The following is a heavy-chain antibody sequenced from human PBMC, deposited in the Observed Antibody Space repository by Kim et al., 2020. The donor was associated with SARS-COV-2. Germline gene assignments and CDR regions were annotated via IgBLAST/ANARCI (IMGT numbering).Heavy chain of an antibody. J-gene: IGHJ3*02. D-gene: IGHD3-22*01. CDR2: ISAYNGNT. CDR1: GYTFTSYG. V-gene: IGHV1-18*01. CDR3: ARDRKYYYDSSGWIDAFDI. Sequence: ASVKVSCKASGYTFTSYGISWVRQAPGQGLEWMGWISAYNGNTNYAQKLQGRVTMTTDTSTSTAYMELRSLRSDDTAVYYCARDRKYYYDSSGWIDAFDIWGQGTMVTVSS.